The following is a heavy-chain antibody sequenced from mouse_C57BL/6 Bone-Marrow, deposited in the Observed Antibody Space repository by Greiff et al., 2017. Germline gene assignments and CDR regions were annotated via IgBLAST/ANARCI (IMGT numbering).Heavy chain of an antibody. J-gene: IGHJ4*01. CDR1: GYTFTDYY. CDR3: ARERRPYGNYFYYYAMEY. CDR2: INPNNGGT. D-gene: IGHD2-1*01. V-gene: IGHV1-26*01. Sequence: VQLQQSGPELVKPGASVKISCKASGYTFTDYYMNWVKQSHGKSLEWIGDINPNNGGTSYNQKFKGKATLTVDKSSSTAYMELRSLTSEDSAVYYCARERRPYGNYFYYYAMEYWGQGTSVTVSS.